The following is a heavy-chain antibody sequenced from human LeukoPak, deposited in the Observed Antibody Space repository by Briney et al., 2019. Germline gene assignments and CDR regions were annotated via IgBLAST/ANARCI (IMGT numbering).Heavy chain of an antibody. CDR2: INGDGSNV. J-gene: IGHJ4*02. D-gene: IGHD2-2*01. CDR3: GRGKSPAAVDD. CDR1: GFVFSDYY. Sequence: PGGSLRLSCSASGFVFSDYYMHWVRQAPGKGLVWVSRINGDGSNVNYADSVKGRFTISRDNAKNTLYLQMSSLRVEDTALYYCGRGKSPAAVDDWGQGTLVTVPS. V-gene: IGHV3-74*01.